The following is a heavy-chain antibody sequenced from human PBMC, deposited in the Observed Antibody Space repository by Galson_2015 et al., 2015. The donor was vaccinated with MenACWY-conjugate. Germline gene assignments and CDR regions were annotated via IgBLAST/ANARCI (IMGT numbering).Heavy chain of an antibody. CDR1: GFSLTTSGVG. CDR2: IYWDDDK. D-gene: IGHD2-2*01. J-gene: IGHJ4*02. CDR3: ARRYCSTTSCYGCDY. V-gene: IGHV2-5*02. Sequence: PALVKPTQPLTLPCTFSGFSLTTSGVGVGWIRQPPGKALEWLAFIYWDDDKRHSPSLKSRLTITTGTSKNQVVLTVSNMDPVDTATYYCARRYCSTTSCYGCDYWGQGALVTVSS.